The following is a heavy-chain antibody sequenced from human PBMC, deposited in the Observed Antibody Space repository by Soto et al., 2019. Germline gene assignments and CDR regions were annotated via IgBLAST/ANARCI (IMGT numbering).Heavy chain of an antibody. CDR1: GGSFSGYY. J-gene: IGHJ5*02. CDR3: ARGSFSSSSSWFDP. CDR2: IYYSGRT. V-gene: IGHV4-34*09. Sequence: SETLSLTCAVYGGSFSGYYWSWIRQPPGKGLEWIGYIYYSGRTYYNPSLHSRVSIAVDTTENQFSLKLTSVTAADTSVYYCARGSFSSSSSWFDPWGRGTLVTVSS. D-gene: IGHD6-6*01.